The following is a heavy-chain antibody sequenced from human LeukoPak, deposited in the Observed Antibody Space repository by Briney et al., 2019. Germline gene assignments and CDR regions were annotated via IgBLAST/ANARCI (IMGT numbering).Heavy chain of an antibody. CDR1: GFTFSSYS. J-gene: IGHJ6*03. CDR3: AKESYYYYYMDV. CDR2: ISSSSSYI. V-gene: IGHV3-21*01. Sequence: GGSLRLSCAASGFTFSSYSMNWVRQAPGKGLEWVSSISSSSSYIYYADSVKGRFTISRDNAKNSLYLQMNSLRAEDTAVYYCAKESYYYYYMDVWGKGTTVTVSS.